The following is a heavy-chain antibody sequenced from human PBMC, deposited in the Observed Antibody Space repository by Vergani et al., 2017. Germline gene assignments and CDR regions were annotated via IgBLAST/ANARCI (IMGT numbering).Heavy chain of an antibody. CDR2: IKQDGSEK. CDR1: GFTFSNYW. Sequence: EVQLVESGGGLVQPGGSLRLSCAASGFTFSNYWMSWVRQAPGKGLEWVANIKQDGSEKYYVDSVKGRFTISRDNAKKSLYLQMNSLRAEDTAVYYCVRXGYCSSRSCYAIGYWGQGTLVTVSS. D-gene: IGHD2-2*01. J-gene: IGHJ4*02. CDR3: VRXGYCSSRSCYAIGY. V-gene: IGHV3-7*01.